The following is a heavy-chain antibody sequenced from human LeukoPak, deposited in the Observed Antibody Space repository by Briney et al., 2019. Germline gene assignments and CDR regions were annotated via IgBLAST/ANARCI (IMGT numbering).Heavy chain of an antibody. Sequence: SETLSLTCAVSGYSLRSGHYWGWIRQPPGKGLEWIGRLYHSGSTDYNPSLRSRVTISVDTSKNQFSLKLTSVTAADTALYYCARLLSGSYSQFDYWGQGTLVTVSS. D-gene: IGHD1-26*01. CDR1: GYSLRSGHY. V-gene: IGHV4-38-2*01. CDR3: ARLLSGSYSQFDY. J-gene: IGHJ4*02. CDR2: LYHSGST.